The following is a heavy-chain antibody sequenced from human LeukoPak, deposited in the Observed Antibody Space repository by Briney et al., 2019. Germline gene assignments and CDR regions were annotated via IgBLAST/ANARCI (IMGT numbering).Heavy chain of an antibody. CDR3: ARDMGSSSWYFRFDP. CDR1: GFTFSGYG. V-gene: IGHV3-33*01. J-gene: IGHJ5*02. D-gene: IGHD6-13*01. Sequence: GGSLRLSCAASGFTFSGYGMHWVRQAPGKGLEWVAVIWYDGSNKYYVDSVKGRFTISRDNSKNTLFLQMNSLRAEDTAVYYCARDMGSSSWYFRFDPWGQGTLVTVSS. CDR2: IWYDGSNK.